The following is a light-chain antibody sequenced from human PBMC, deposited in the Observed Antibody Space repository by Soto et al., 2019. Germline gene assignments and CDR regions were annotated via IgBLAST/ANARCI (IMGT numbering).Light chain of an antibody. V-gene: IGKV3-11*01. CDR3: QQYGSSPTWT. J-gene: IGKJ1*01. CDR1: QSVGSS. CDR2: DAS. Sequence: EVVLTHSPATLSLSPWEIATLSCRASQSVGSSLAWFQQKPGQAPRLLIYDASNRATGIPARFSCSGSGTEFTLTISSLESEDSAVYYCQQYGSSPTWTFGQGTKVDIK.